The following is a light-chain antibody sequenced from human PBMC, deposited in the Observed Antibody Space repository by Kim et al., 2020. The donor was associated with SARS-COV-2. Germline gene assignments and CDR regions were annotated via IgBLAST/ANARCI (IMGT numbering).Light chain of an antibody. V-gene: IGLV3-19*01. CDR2: GKN. CDR1: SLRSDP. Sequence: AVGQTVRITCKGDSLRSDPASWYKQKQGQATVLDSYGKNNRHSGIPDRFSGSSSGNTASLTITGAQAEDEADYYCNSRDSSGTHWLFGGGTQLTVL. J-gene: IGLJ3*02. CDR3: NSRDSSGTHWL.